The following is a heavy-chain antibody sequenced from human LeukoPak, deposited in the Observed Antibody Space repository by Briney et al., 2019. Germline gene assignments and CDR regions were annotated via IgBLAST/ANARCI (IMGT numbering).Heavy chain of an antibody. CDR2: MNPNSGNT. Sequence: ASVKVSCKASGYTFTSYDINWVRQATGQGLEWMGWMNPNSGNTGYAQKFQGRVTMTRNTSISTAYMELSSLRSEDTAVYYCNIVVVPAATPNAFDIWGQGTMVTVSS. D-gene: IGHD2-2*01. CDR3: NIVVVPAATPNAFDI. CDR1: GYTFTSYD. V-gene: IGHV1-8*01. J-gene: IGHJ3*02.